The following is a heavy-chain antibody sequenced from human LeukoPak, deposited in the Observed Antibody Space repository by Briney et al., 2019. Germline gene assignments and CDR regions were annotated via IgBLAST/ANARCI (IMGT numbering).Heavy chain of an antibody. D-gene: IGHD3-22*01. V-gene: IGHV4-39*01. Sequence: SETLSLTCTVSGDSLNRGGYYWGWIRQSPGKGLEWIASIYYSGSSYYNPSLKSRVTISVDTSKNQFSLKLSSVTTADTAVYYCARHSAATYYYDSSGPPDYWGQGTLVTVSS. CDR1: GDSLNRGGYY. CDR3: ARHSAATYYYDSSGPPDY. CDR2: IYYSGSS. J-gene: IGHJ4*02.